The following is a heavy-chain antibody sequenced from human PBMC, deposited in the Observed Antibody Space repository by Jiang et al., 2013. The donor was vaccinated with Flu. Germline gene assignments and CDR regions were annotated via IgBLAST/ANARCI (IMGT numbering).Heavy chain of an antibody. Sequence: SGAEVKKPGASVKVSCKASGYTFTDYYLHWVRQAPKQGFEWMGWMNPNSGGTYYAHKFQDRVTMTRDTSISTAYMEVNKLNSDDSAVYYCARSMVKGYSYGFAYWGQGTLVTVSS. V-gene: IGHV1-2*02. D-gene: IGHD5-18*01. CDR2: MNPNSGGT. J-gene: IGHJ4*02. CDR3: ARSMVKGYSYGFAY. CDR1: GYTFTDYY.